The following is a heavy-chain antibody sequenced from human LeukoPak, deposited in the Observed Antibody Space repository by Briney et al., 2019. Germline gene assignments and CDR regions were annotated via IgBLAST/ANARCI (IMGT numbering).Heavy chain of an antibody. CDR1: GFTLSSFE. CDR2: IRGSGSTT. Sequence: GGSLRLSCGASGFTLSSFEMNWVRQAPGKGLEWVAHIRGSGSTTYYADSVRGRFTISRDNAKNSLYLQMNSLTVEDTAIYYCAKDMGYTYALDYWGQGALVAVSS. D-gene: IGHD5-18*01. CDR3: AKDMGYTYALDY. V-gene: IGHV3-48*03. J-gene: IGHJ4*02.